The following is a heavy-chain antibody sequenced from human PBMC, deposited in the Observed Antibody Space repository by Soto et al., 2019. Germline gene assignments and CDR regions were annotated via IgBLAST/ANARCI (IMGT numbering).Heavy chain of an antibody. CDR3: ARERAYGMDV. V-gene: IGHV1-8*01. Sequence: QVQLVQSGAEVKKPGASVKVSCKASGYTFSSYDINWVRQATGQGLEWMGWMNPNTGNTVYAQKFQGRVNMNRNTSISTAYMELSSLRSEDTAVYYCARERAYGMDVWGQGTTVTVSS. J-gene: IGHJ6*02. CDR2: MNPNTGNT. CDR1: GYTFSSYD.